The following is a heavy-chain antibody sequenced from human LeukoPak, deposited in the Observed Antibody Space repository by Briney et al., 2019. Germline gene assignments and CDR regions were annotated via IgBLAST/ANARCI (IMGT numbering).Heavy chain of an antibody. Sequence: ASVKVSCKASGYTFTSYGISWVRQAPGQGLEWMGWISAFNGNTNYAQKLQGRVTLTTDTSTSTAYMELRSPRSDDTAVYYCAKDQGRILRIVVALKGTFDIWGQGTMVTVSS. CDR1: GYTFTSYG. D-gene: IGHD3-22*01. V-gene: IGHV1-18*01. J-gene: IGHJ3*02. CDR2: ISAFNGNT. CDR3: AKDQGRILRIVVALKGTFDI.